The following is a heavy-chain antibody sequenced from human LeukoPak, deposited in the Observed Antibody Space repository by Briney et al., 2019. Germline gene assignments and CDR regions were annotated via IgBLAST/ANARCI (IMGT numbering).Heavy chain of an antibody. CDR2: TSHDESKK. CDR3: AKGPLRAAAGTSGFDP. CDR1: GLNFSTYA. V-gene: IGHV3-30*07. D-gene: IGHD6-13*01. Sequence: QSGRSLRLFCSASGLNFSTYAMHWLRPAPGKGLAWVAVTSHDESKKNYAHFVKGLFTISRDNSKNTLYLQMNSLRAEDTAVYYCAKGPLRAAAGTSGFDPGGQGTLVTVSS. J-gene: IGHJ5*02.